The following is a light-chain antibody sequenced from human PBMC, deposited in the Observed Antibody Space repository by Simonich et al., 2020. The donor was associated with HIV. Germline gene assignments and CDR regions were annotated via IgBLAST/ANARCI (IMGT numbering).Light chain of an antibody. CDR3: SSYTSSSTLV. V-gene: IGLV2-14*01. CDR2: DVS. J-gene: IGLJ3*02. CDR1: NSDVGGYNY. Sequence: QSALTQPASVSGSPGQSITISCTGTNSDVGGYNYVSWYQQHPGKAPKLMIYDVSKRPSGVSNRFSGSKSGNTASRTISGLQAEDEADYYCSSYTSSSTLVFGGGTKLTVL.